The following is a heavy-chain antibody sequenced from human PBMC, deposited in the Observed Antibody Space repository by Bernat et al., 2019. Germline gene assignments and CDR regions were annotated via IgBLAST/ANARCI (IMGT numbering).Heavy chain of an antibody. V-gene: IGHV3-30-3*01. D-gene: IGHD6-13*01. J-gene: IGHJ6*02. CDR1: GFTFSSYA. Sequence: QVQLVESGGGVVQPGRSLRLSCVASGFTFSSYAMHWVRQAPGKGLEWVAVISYDGSNKYYADSVKGRFTISRDNSKNTLYLQMNSLRAEDTAVYYCARDRGAAGTGYGMDVWGQGTTVTVSS. CDR3: ARDRGAAGTGYGMDV. CDR2: ISYDGSNK.